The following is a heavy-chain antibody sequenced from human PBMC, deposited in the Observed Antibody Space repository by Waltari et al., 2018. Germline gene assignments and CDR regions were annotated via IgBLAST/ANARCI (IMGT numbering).Heavy chain of an antibody. CDR2: MSASGLM. D-gene: IGHD6-6*01. CDR1: GFPFSTYT. J-gene: IGHJ6*02. Sequence: EMQLLESGGALVQPGGSLRLSCAASGFPFSTYTMNWVRQAPGKGLEWVAVMSASGLMDYGDSGKGRFTISRDNSKNTLYLQMYRLRVEDTARYYCAKDEGARLAPTFGMDAWGQGPRSSSP. V-gene: IGHV3-23*01. CDR3: AKDEGARLAPTFGMDA.